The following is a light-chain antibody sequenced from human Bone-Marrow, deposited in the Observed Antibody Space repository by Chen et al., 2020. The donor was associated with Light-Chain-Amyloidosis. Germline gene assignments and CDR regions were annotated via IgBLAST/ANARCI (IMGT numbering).Light chain of an antibody. CDR3: QSADRSGTYEVI. Sequence: SYELTQPPSVSVSPGQTARITCSGDDLPTKYAYWYQQKPGQAPVLVIHRDTERPSGISERFSGSRSGTTATLNIHGGQAEDEADYHCQSADRSGTYEVIVGGGTKLTVL. J-gene: IGLJ2*01. V-gene: IGLV3-25*03. CDR1: DLPTKY. CDR2: RDT.